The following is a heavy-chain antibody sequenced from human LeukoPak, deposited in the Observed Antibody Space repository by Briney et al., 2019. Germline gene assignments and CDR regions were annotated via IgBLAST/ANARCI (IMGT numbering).Heavy chain of an antibody. D-gene: IGHD2-15*01. CDR3: ASCRSGGSCYSNAFDI. CDR2: INPSGGST. Sequence: ASVKVSCKASGYTFTSYYMHWVRQAPGQGLEWMGIINPSGGSTSYTQKFQGRVTMTRDMSTSTVYMELSSLRSEGTAVYYCASCRSGGSCYSNAFDIWGQGTMVTVSS. CDR1: GYTFTSYY. J-gene: IGHJ3*02. V-gene: IGHV1-46*01.